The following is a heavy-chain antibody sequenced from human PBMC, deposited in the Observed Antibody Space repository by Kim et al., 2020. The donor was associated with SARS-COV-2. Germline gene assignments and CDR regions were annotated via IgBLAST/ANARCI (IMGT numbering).Heavy chain of an antibody. CDR1: GGSFSGYY. V-gene: IGHV4-34*01. CDR3: ARGGVQIPFQH. D-gene: IGHD1-1*01. CDR2: INHSGST. Sequence: SETLSLTCAVYGGSFSGYYWSWIRQPPGKGLEWIGEINHSGSTNYNPSLKSRVTISVDTSKNQFSLKLSSVTAADTAVYYCARGGVQIPFQHWGQGTLVTVSS. J-gene: IGHJ1*01.